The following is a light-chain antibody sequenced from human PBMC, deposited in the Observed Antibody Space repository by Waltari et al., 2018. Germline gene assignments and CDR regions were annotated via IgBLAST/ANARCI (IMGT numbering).Light chain of an antibody. V-gene: IGLV1-36*01. CDR3: AAWDDSLNGRV. J-gene: IGLJ3*02. CDR2: YDD. Sequence: QSVLTQPPSVSAAPRQTVPISCPGSISQIRNYGVHWYQQVPGKAPKLLIYYDDLLPSGVSDRFSGSKSGTSASLAISGLQFEDEAEYFCAAWDDSLNGRVFGGGTKLTVL. CDR1: ISQIRNYG.